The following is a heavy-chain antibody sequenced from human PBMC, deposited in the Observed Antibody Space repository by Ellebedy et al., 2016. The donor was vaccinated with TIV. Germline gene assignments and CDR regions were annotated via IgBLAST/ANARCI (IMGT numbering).Heavy chain of an antibody. Sequence: GESLKISCAASGFTFSDYYMSWIRQAPGKGLEWVSYISTSSSYTNYADSVKGRFTISRDDAKNSLYLQMNSLRAEDTAVYYCAREVQSFMAGFGLDVWGQGTTVTVSS. J-gene: IGHJ6*02. CDR3: AREVQSFMAGFGLDV. CDR1: GFTFSDYY. D-gene: IGHD6-19*01. V-gene: IGHV3-11*06. CDR2: ISTSSSYT.